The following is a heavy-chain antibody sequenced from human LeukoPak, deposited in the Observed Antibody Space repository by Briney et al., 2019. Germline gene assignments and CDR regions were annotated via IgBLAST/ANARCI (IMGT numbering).Heavy chain of an antibody. J-gene: IGHJ4*02. Sequence: ASVKVSCKASGYTFTGYYMHWVRQAPGQGLEWMGWINPNSGGTNYAQKFQGRVTMTTDTSTSTAYMELRSLRSDDTAVYYCAREFLWAVAGKLDYWGQGTLVTVSS. CDR1: GYTFTGYY. CDR3: AREFLWAVAGKLDY. V-gene: IGHV1-2*02. CDR2: INPNSGGT. D-gene: IGHD6-19*01.